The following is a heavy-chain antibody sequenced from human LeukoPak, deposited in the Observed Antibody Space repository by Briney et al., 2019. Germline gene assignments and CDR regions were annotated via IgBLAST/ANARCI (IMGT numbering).Heavy chain of an antibody. Sequence: SQTLSLTCAISGDSFSSNSVTWNWLRQSPSRGLEWLGRTYYRTKWYFQSAVYFKSRMTINPDTFKNQFSMQLNSVTPEDTAVYYCVREVDLASIRDCWGQGILVTVSS. V-gene: IGHV6-1*01. CDR2: TYYRTKWYF. J-gene: IGHJ4*02. CDR1: GDSFSSNSVT. D-gene: IGHD6-19*01. CDR3: VREVDLASIRDC.